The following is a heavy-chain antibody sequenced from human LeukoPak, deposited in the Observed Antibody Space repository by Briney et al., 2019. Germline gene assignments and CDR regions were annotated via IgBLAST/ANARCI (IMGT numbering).Heavy chain of an antibody. J-gene: IGHJ4*02. CDR1: GGSISSGDYY. CDR2: IFYTGST. CDR3: ARGCSYGLYYFDY. V-gene: IGHV4-30-4*01. D-gene: IGHD5-18*01. Sequence: PSQTLSLTCSVSGGSISSGDYYWSWIRQPPGKGLEWIGYIFYTGSTYYNPSLKSRVTISVDTSKNQFSLKLTSVTAADTAVYYCARGCSYGLYYFDYWGQGALVTVSS.